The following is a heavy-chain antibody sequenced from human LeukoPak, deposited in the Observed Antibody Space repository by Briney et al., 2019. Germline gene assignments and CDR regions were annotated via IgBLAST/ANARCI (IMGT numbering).Heavy chain of an antibody. CDR2: INPNSGGT. D-gene: IGHD6-19*01. J-gene: IGHJ6*02. CDR3: ARAGHSSGWPYYYGMDV. V-gene: IGHV1-2*02. CDR1: GYTFTSYG. Sequence: ASVKVSCKASGYTFTSYGISWVRQAPGQGLEWMGWINPNSGGTNYAQKFQGRVTMTRDTSISTAYMELSRLRSDDTAVYYCARAGHSSGWPYYYGMDVWGQGTTVTVSS.